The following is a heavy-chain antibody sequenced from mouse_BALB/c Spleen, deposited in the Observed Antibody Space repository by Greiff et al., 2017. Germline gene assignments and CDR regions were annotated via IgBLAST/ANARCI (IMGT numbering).Heavy chain of an antibody. Sequence: EVKLVESGGGLVQPGGSMKLSCVASGFTFSSYWMSWVRQSPEKGLEWVAEIRLKSDNYATHYAESVKGKFTISRDDSKSRLYLQMNSLRAEDTGIYYCTGYGSSPYFDYWGQGTTLTVSS. V-gene: IGHV6-3*03. CDR1: GFTFSSYW. CDR3: TGYGSSPYFDY. J-gene: IGHJ2*01. D-gene: IGHD1-1*01. CDR2: IRLKSDNYAT.